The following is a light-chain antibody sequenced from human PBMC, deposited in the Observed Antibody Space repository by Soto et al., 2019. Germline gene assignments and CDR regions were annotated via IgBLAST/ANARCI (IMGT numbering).Light chain of an antibody. V-gene: IGLV2-14*01. J-gene: IGLJ2*01. CDR2: DVN. CDR3: CSYTSSSTRI. Sequence: QSALTQPASVSGSPGQSITISCTGTSSDVGHYNYVSWYQQYPGKAPKLMIYDVNTRPSGVSTRFSGSKSGNTASLTISRLQAEDEADYYCCSYTSSSTRIFGGGTKLTVL. CDR1: SSDVGHYNY.